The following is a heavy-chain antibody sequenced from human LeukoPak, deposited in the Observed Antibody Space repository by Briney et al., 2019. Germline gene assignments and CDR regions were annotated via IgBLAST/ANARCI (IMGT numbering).Heavy chain of an antibody. Sequence: SETLSLTCTVSGGSISSSSYYWGWIRQPPGKGLEWIGSIYYSGSTYYNPSLKSRVTISVDTSKNQFSLKLSSVTAADTAVYYCASQLGGRGPIDYWGQGTLVTVSS. V-gene: IGHV4-39*07. D-gene: IGHD1-1*01. J-gene: IGHJ4*02. CDR2: IYYSGST. CDR1: GGSISSSSYY. CDR3: ASQLGGRGPIDY.